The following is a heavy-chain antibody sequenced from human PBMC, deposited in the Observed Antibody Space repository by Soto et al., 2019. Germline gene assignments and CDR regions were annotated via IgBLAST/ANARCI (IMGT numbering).Heavy chain of an antibody. Sequence: GGSLRLSCAASGFTFSSYAMSWVRQAPGKGLEWVSAISGSGGSTHYADSVKGRFTISRDNSKNTLYLQMNSLRAEDTAVYYCAKRGYCSGGSCYTYYYGMDVWGQGTTVTVSS. CDR3: AKRGYCSGGSCYTYYYGMDV. J-gene: IGHJ6*02. CDR2: ISGSGGST. CDR1: GFTFSSYA. V-gene: IGHV3-23*01. D-gene: IGHD2-15*01.